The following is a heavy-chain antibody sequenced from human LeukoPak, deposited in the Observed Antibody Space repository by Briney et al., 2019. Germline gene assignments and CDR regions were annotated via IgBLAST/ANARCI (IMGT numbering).Heavy chain of an antibody. J-gene: IGHJ3*02. CDR1: GGSFSGYY. CDR2: INHSGST. CDR3: ARRRRIVGATPGAFDI. Sequence: PSETLSLTCDVYGGSFSGYYWSWIRQPPGKGLEWIGEINHSGSTNYNPSLKSRVTISVDTSKNQFSLKLSSVTAADTAVYYCARRRRIVGATPGAFDIWGQGTMVTVSS. V-gene: IGHV4-34*01. D-gene: IGHD1-26*01.